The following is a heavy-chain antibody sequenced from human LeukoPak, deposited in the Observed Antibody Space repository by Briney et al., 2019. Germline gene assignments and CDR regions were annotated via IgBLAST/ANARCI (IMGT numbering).Heavy chain of an antibody. CDR1: GFTFSSYS. J-gene: IGHJ5*02. CDR2: ISSSSSDI. Sequence: GGSLRLSWAASGFTFSSYSMNWVRQAPGKGLEWVSSISSSSSDIYYADSVKGRFTISRDNAKNSLYLQMNSLRAEDTAVYYCARGRIVGATYWFDPWGQGTLVTVSS. V-gene: IGHV3-21*01. CDR3: ARGRIVGATYWFDP. D-gene: IGHD1-26*01.